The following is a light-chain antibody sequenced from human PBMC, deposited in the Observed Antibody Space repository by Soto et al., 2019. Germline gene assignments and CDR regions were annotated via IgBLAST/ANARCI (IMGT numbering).Light chain of an antibody. J-gene: IGKJ3*01. Sequence: ETVMTQSPATLSVSPGERATLSCRASQSVSSNLAWYQQKPGQAPRLLIYGASTRATGIPARFSGSGSGTEFTLTISSLQSEDFAVYYCQQYNTWPLTFGSGTKVDIK. V-gene: IGKV3-15*01. CDR1: QSVSSN. CDR2: GAS. CDR3: QQYNTWPLT.